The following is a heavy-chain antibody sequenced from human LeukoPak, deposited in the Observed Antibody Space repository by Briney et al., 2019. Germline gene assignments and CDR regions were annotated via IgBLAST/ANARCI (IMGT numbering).Heavy chain of an antibody. Sequence: PGGSLRLSCAASGFTFSSYAMSWVRQAPGKGLEWVSAISGSGGSTYYADSVKGRFTISRDNSKNTLYLQMNSLRAEDTAVYYCARTYDFWSGYSYYFDYWGQGTLVTVSS. V-gene: IGHV3-23*01. CDR1: GFTFSSYA. CDR3: ARTYDFWSGYSYYFDY. D-gene: IGHD3-3*01. J-gene: IGHJ4*02. CDR2: ISGSGGST.